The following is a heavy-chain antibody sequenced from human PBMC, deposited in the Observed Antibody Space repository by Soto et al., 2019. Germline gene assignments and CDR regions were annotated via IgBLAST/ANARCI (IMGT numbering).Heavy chain of an antibody. CDR3: ARIQPGYCSSTSFFHFDY. D-gene: IGHD2-2*01. J-gene: IGHJ4*02. Sequence: SETLSLTCTVSGGSISSYYWSWIRQPPGKGLEWIGYIYYSGSTNYNPSLKSRVTISVDTSKNQFSLKLSSVTAADTAVYYCARIQPGYCSSTSFFHFDYWGQGTLVTVSS. CDR2: IYYSGST. CDR1: GGSISSYY. V-gene: IGHV4-59*01.